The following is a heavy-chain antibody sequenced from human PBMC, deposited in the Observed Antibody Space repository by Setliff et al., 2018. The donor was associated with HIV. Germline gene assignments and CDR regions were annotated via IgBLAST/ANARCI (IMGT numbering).Heavy chain of an antibody. J-gene: IGHJ4*02. CDR1: GFTFDDYG. CDR3: ARVYTYTYDY. CDR2: INWNGGST. D-gene: IGHD1-1*01. Sequence: GGSLRLSCAASGFTFDDYGMSWVRQAPGKGLEWVSGINWNGGSTGYVDSVKGRFTISRDNAKNSVYLEMNSLRDEDTALYYCARVYTYTYDYWGQGTLVTVSS. V-gene: IGHV3-20*04.